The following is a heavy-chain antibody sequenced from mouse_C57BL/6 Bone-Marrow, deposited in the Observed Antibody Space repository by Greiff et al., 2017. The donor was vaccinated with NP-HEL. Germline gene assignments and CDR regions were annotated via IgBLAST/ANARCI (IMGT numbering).Heavy chain of an antibody. CDR1: GYTFTSYW. CDR3: ARSYYWYVDV. Sequence: QVQLQQPGAELVKPGASVKLSCKASGYTFTSYWMHWVKQRPGQGLEWIGMIHPNSGSTNYNEKSKSKATLTVDKSSSTAYMQLSSLTSEDSAVYYCARSYYWYVDVWGTGTTVTVSS. CDR2: IHPNSGST. V-gene: IGHV1-64*01. J-gene: IGHJ1*03.